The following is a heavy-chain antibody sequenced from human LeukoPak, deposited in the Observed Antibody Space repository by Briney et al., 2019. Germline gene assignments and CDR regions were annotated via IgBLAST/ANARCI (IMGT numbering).Heavy chain of an antibody. CDR2: IYYSGST. Sequence: SQTLSLTCTVSGVSISSVGYYWSWIRPPPGKGLEGIGYIYYSGSTNYNPSLKRRLTISVDTSKNQLSLKLSSVTAADTAVYYCARDSGSYSWYYYGMDVWGQGTTVTVSS. D-gene: IGHD1-26*01. J-gene: IGHJ6*02. V-gene: IGHV4-61*08. CDR1: GVSISSVGYY. CDR3: ARDSGSYSWYYYGMDV.